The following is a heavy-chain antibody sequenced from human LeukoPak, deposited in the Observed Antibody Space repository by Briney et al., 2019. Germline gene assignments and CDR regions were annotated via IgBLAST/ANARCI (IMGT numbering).Heavy chain of an antibody. CDR2: ISGSGGSE. CDR3: AKMPRGLTMVREVIWEFDN. J-gene: IGHJ4*02. CDR1: GFTFSSYG. Sequence: GGSLRLSCAASGFTFSSYGMSWVRQAPGKGLEGVSAISGSGGSEYYADSVKGRFTISRDNSKNTLYLQMNSLRAEDTAVYYCAKMPRGLTMVREVIWEFDNWGQGTLVTVSS. D-gene: IGHD3-10*01. V-gene: IGHV3-23*01.